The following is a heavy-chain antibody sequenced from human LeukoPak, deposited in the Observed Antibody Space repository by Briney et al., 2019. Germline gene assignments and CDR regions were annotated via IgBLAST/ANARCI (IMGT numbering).Heavy chain of an antibody. Sequence: SGGSLTLSYAASGFTFSSYSMNWVSQPPGKGLEWVASISSSSSYIYYADSVKGRFTITRDNAKNSLYLQMNSLRAEDTAVYYCAGEVGADYVDYERDYWGQGTLVTVSS. CDR1: GFTFSSYS. CDR3: AGEVGADYVDYERDY. V-gene: IGHV3-21*01. CDR2: ISSSSSYI. D-gene: IGHD4-17*01. J-gene: IGHJ4*02.